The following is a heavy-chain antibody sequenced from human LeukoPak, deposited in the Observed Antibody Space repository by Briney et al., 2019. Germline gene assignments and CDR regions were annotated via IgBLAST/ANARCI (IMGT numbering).Heavy chain of an antibody. CDR3: ARGGWELTTSYYFDY. V-gene: IGHV3-33*01. J-gene: IGHJ4*02. CDR2: IWYDGGNK. Sequence: GGSLRLSCAASGFTFSSYGTHWVRQAPGKGLEWVAVIWYDGGNKYYADSVKGRFTISRDNSKNTLYLQMNSLRAEDTAVYYCARGGWELTTSYYFDYWGQGTLVTVSS. D-gene: IGHD1-26*01. CDR1: GFTFSSYG.